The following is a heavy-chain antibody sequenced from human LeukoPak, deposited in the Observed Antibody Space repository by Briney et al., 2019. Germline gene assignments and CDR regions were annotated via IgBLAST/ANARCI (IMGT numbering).Heavy chain of an antibody. Sequence: PSGTLSLTCTVSGGSISSSSFYWGWIRQPPGKGLEWIGSMYYSGSTYYNPSLKSRVTISVDASINQFSLRLSSVTAADTAVYFCTRIMGYSYGRIDYWGQGTLVTVSS. J-gene: IGHJ4*02. CDR3: TRIMGYSYGRIDY. V-gene: IGHV4-39*01. D-gene: IGHD5-18*01. CDR1: GGSISSSSFY. CDR2: MYYSGST.